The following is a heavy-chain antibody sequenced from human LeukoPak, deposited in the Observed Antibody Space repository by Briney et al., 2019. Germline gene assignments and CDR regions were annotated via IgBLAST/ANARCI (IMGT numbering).Heavy chain of an antibody. V-gene: IGHV3-23*01. Sequence: GGSLRLACAASGYTFSSYAMSWVRQAPGRGLEWVSAISGSGGSTYYADSVKGRFTISRDNSKNTLYLQMNSLRAEDTAVYYCEKEVGEWFREPLFSALDYWGQGTLVSVSS. J-gene: IGHJ4*02. CDR2: ISGSGGST. CDR1: GYTFSSYA. D-gene: IGHD3-10*01. CDR3: EKEVGEWFREPLFSALDY.